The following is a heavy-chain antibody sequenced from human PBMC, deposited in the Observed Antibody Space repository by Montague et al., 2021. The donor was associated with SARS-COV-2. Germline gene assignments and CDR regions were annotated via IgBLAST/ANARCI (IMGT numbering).Heavy chain of an antibody. J-gene: IGHJ5*02. V-gene: IGHV4-39*01. CDR2: IHYSGST. D-gene: IGHD5-12*01. Sequence: SETLSLTCAVSGGSISSSSYYWGWIRQPPGKGLEWIGSIHYSGSTYCNPSLKSRVTISVDTSKNQFSLKLSSVTAADTAVYYCARGYSGYEDPIGFDPWGQGTLVTVSS. CDR3: ARGYSGYEDPIGFDP. CDR1: GGSISSSSYY.